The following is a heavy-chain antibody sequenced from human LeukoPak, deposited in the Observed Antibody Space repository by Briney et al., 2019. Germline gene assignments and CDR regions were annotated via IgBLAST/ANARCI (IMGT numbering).Heavy chain of an antibody. CDR2: IIPILGIA. V-gene: IGHV1-69*04. CDR3: ARASPYSSSWSNWFDP. D-gene: IGHD6-13*01. J-gene: IGHJ5*02. CDR1: GGTFSSYA. Sequence: ASVKVSCKASGGTFSSYAISWVRQAPGQGLEWMGRIIPILGIANYAQKFQGRVTITADKSTSTAYMELSSLRSEDTAVYYCARASPYSSSWSNWFDPWGQGTLVTVSS.